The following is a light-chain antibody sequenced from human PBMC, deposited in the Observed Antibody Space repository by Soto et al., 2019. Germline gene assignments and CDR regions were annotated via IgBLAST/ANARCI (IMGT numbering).Light chain of an antibody. CDR3: QQYNSYWT. Sequence: DIQMTQSPSTLSASVGDRVNITCRASQSITSWLAWYQQKPGKAPKVLIYHASTLESGVPSRFSGSGSGTEFTLTISSLQPDDFATYYCQQYNSYWTFGQGTKVDIK. CDR1: QSITSW. V-gene: IGKV1-5*01. CDR2: HAS. J-gene: IGKJ1*01.